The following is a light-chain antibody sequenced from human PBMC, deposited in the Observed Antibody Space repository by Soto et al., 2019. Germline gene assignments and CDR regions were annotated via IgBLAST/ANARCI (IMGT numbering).Light chain of an antibody. CDR2: SNT. CDR1: SSNIGGNT. CDR3: AAWDDSLSAYV. Sequence: QSVLTQPPSASGTPGQRVTISCSGSSSNIGGNTVNWYQLLPGTAPKLVIYSNTERPSGVPDRFSGSKFGTSASLAISGLQSEDEADYYCAAWDDSLSAYVFGPGTKLTVL. V-gene: IGLV1-44*01. J-gene: IGLJ1*01.